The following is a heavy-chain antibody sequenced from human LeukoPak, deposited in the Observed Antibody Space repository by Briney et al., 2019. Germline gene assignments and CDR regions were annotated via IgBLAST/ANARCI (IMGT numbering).Heavy chain of an antibody. Sequence: ASVKVSCKVSGYTLTELSMHWVRQAPGKGLEWMGDFDPEDGETIYAQKFQGRVTMTEDTSTNTAYMELSSLRSEDTAVYYCATKYYYDSSGYYAAFDIWGQGTMVTVSS. J-gene: IGHJ3*02. CDR3: ATKYYYDSSGYYAAFDI. V-gene: IGHV1-24*01. D-gene: IGHD3-22*01. CDR1: GYTLTELS. CDR2: FDPEDGET.